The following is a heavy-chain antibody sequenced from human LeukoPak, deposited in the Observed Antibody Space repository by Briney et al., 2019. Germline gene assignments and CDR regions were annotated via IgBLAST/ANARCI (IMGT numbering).Heavy chain of an antibody. J-gene: IGHJ4*02. CDR1: GYTFTSYA. Sequence: ASVKVSCKASGYTFTSYAMNWVRQAPGQGLEWMGWINTNTGNPTYAQGFTGRFVFSLDTSVSTAYLQISSLKAEDTAVYYCARGTDYYDSSGYYGDYWGQGTLVTVSS. D-gene: IGHD3-22*01. V-gene: IGHV7-4-1*02. CDR3: ARGTDYYDSSGYYGDY. CDR2: INTNTGNP.